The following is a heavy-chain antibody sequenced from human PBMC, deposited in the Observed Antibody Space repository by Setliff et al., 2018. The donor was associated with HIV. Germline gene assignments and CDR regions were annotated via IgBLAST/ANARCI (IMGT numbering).Heavy chain of an antibody. V-gene: IGHV5-51*01. Sequence: GESLKISCKGSGYSFTSYWIGWVRQMPGKGLEWMGIIYPGDSDTRYSPSFQGQVTMTRDTSITTAYMELSRLISDDTAVYYCAREERYYDGKGALDYWGQGTLVTVSS. CDR3: AREERYYDGKGALDY. CDR1: GYSFTSYW. J-gene: IGHJ4*02. D-gene: IGHD3-22*01. CDR2: IYPGDSDT.